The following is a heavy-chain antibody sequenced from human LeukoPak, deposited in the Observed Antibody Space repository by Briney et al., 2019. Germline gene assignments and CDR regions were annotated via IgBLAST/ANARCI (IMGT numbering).Heavy chain of an antibody. Sequence: SETLSLTCTVSGGSVSNYYWSWIRQPPGKGLQWIGYISHSGGVNYNPSLKSRVTISLDTSKNQFSVKLSSVTAADTAVYYCARDLYGAGKEHWFDPWGQGTLVTVSS. J-gene: IGHJ5*02. CDR1: GGSVSNYY. D-gene: IGHD3-10*01. V-gene: IGHV4-59*02. CDR2: ISHSGGV. CDR3: ARDLYGAGKEHWFDP.